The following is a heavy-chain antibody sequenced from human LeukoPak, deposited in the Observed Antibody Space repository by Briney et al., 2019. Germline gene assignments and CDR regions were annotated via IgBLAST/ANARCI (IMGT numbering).Heavy chain of an antibody. V-gene: IGHV3-30*18. D-gene: IGHD3-10*01. J-gene: IGHJ3*02. CDR2: VSHDGSNK. Sequence: GGSLRLSCIASGFTFSDYGMHWVRQAPGKGLGWVAVVSHDGSNKYYADSVKGRFTISRDNSKNTLYLQMNSLIDEDTAVYYCTKDRSSYYGPDAFDIWGQGTMVTVSS. CDR1: GFTFSDYG. CDR3: TKDRSSYYGPDAFDI.